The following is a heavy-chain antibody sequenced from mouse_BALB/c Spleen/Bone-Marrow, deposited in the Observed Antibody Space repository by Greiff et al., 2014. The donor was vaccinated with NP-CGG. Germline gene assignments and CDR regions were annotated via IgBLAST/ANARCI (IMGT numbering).Heavy chain of an antibody. V-gene: IGHV3-6*02. Sequence: EVQLQESGPGLVKPSQSLSLTCSVTGYSITSGCYWNWIRQFPGNKLEWMGYISYDGSNNYNPSLKNRISITRDTSKNQFFLKLNSVTTEDTATYYCARGGYDGRGFAYWGQGTLVTVSA. CDR1: GYSITSGCY. CDR3: ARGGYDGRGFAY. J-gene: IGHJ3*01. CDR2: ISYDGSN. D-gene: IGHD2-14*01.